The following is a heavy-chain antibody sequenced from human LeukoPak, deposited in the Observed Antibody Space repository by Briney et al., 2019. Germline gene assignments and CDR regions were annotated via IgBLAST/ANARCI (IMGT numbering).Heavy chain of an antibody. CDR3: ARVSRRGWMSPLLVEARRTFDY. J-gene: IGHJ4*02. Sequence: GASVKVSCKASGYTFTSYDINWVRQATGQGLEWMGWMNPNSGNTGYAQKFQGRVTMTRNTSISIAYMELSSLRSEDTAVYYCARVSRRGWMSPLLVEARRTFDYWGQGTLVTVSS. CDR1: GYTFTSYD. D-gene: IGHD1-26*01. V-gene: IGHV1-8*01. CDR2: MNPNSGNT.